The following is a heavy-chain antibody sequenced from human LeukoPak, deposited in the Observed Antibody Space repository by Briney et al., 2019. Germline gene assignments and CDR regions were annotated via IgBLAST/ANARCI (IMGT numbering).Heavy chain of an antibody. V-gene: IGHV4-39*01. D-gene: IGHD3-10*01. J-gene: IGHJ5*02. Sequence: SETLSLTCTVSGGSISSSSYYWGWIRQPPGKGLEWIGSIYYSGRTYYNPSLKSRVTISVDTSKNQFSLKLSSVTAADTAVYYCARALITMVRGVMKVWFDPWGQGTLVTVSS. CDR1: GGSISSSSYY. CDR3: ARALITMVRGVMKVWFDP. CDR2: IYYSGRT.